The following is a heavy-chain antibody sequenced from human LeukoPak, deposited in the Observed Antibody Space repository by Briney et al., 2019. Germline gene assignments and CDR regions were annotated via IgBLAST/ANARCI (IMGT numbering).Heavy chain of an antibody. CDR1: GFTFSSYS. V-gene: IGHV3-21*01. Sequence: GGSLRLSCAASGFTFSSYSMNWVRQAPGKGLEWVSSISSSSSYIYYADSVKGRFTISRDNAKNSLYLQMNSLRAEDTAVYYCAKDEREMGYNWFDPWGQGTLVTVSS. CDR3: AKDEREMGYNWFDP. D-gene: IGHD5-24*01. CDR2: ISSSSSYI. J-gene: IGHJ5*02.